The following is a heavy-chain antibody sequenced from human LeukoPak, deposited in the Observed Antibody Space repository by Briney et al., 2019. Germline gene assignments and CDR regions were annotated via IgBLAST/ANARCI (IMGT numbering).Heavy chain of an antibody. J-gene: IGHJ5*02. CDR1: GGSISSYY. CDR2: IYYSGST. CDR3: ARDLGCSGGSCDGRSWFDP. D-gene: IGHD2-15*01. Sequence: PSETLSLTCTVSGGSISSYYWSWIRQPPGKGLEWIGYIYYSGSTNYNPSLKSRVTISVDTSKNQFSLKLSSVTAADTAVYYCARDLGCSGGSCDGRSWFDPWGQGTLVTVSS. V-gene: IGHV4-59*01.